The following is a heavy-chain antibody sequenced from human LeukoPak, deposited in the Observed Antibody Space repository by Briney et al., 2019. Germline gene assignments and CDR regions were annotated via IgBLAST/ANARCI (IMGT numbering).Heavy chain of an antibody. CDR3: ARDRSEYCSGGSCYSVGSWFDP. Sequence: ASVKVSCKASGYTFTGYYMHWVRQAPGQGLEWMGWINPNSGGTNYAQKFQGRVTMTRDTSISTAYMELSRLRSDDTAVYYCARDRSEYCSGGSCYSVGSWFDPWGQGTLVTVSS. V-gene: IGHV1-2*02. D-gene: IGHD2-15*01. J-gene: IGHJ5*02. CDR2: INPNSGGT. CDR1: GYTFTGYY.